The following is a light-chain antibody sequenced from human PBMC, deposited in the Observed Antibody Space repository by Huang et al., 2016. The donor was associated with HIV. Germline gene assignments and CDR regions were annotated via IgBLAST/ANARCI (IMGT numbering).Light chain of an antibody. V-gene: IGKV3-11*01. CDR3: QQRISWPLT. CDR1: QRVGNF. J-gene: IGKJ4*01. CDR2: DAS. Sequence: EIVLTQSPATLSLSPGERATLPCRASQRVGNFLAWYQQRPGQAPRLLIYDASIRATGISARFSGSGSGTDFTLTISSPEPEDFAVYYCQQRISWPLTFGGGTKVEIK.